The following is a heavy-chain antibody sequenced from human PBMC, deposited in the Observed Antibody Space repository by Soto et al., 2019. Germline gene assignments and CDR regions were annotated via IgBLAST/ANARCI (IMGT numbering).Heavy chain of an antibody. CDR2: ISGSGGST. D-gene: IGHD2-21*02. Sequence: EVQLLESGGGLVQPGGSLRLSCAASGFTFSSYAMSWVRQAPGKGLEWVSAISGSGGSTYYADSVKGRFTISRDNSKNTLYLQMNSLRAEDTAVYYRAKDHLEYCGGDCYRGSGYWYFDLWGRGTLVTVSS. CDR3: AKDHLEYCGGDCYRGSGYWYFDL. V-gene: IGHV3-23*01. CDR1: GFTFSSYA. J-gene: IGHJ2*01.